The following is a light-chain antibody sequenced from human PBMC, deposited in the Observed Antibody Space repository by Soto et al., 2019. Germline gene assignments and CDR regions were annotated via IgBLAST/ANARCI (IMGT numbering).Light chain of an antibody. CDR3: QQYGSSGT. J-gene: IGKJ1*01. CDR1: QIVSSSY. V-gene: IGKV3-20*01. Sequence: DTVLKKNPGTVRLSPEERSTRSSTASQIVSSSYLAWYQQKPGQAPRLLIYGASNRATGIPDRFSGSGSGTDFTLTISRLEPEEFAVYYCQQYGSSGTFGQGTKVDIK. CDR2: GAS.